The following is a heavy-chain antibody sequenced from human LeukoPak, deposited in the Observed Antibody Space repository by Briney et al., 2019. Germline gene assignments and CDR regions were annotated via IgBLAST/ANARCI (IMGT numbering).Heavy chain of an antibody. D-gene: IGHD5-24*01. CDR3: ATIDGYNTPGNDY. V-gene: IGHV4-39*01. Sequence: SETLSLTCTVSGASISSGSYYWGWIRQPPGKGLAWIGSIYYSGSTYYNPSLKSRVTISVDTPKNQFSLKLSSVTAADTAVYYCATIDGYNTPGNDYWGQGTLVTVSS. CDR2: IYYSGST. J-gene: IGHJ4*02. CDR1: GASISSGSYY.